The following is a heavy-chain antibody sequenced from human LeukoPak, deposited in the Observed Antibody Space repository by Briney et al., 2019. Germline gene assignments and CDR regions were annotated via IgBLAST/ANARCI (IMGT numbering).Heavy chain of an antibody. Sequence: SETLSLTCAVYGGSFSGYYWSWIRQPPGKGLEWIGEINHSGSTNYNPSLKSRVTISVDTSKNQFSLKLSSVTAADTAVYYCARVGVAVAGTDYWAQGTLVTVPS. CDR3: ARVGVAVAGTDY. D-gene: IGHD6-19*01. J-gene: IGHJ4*02. CDR1: GGSFSGYY. V-gene: IGHV4-34*01. CDR2: INHSGST.